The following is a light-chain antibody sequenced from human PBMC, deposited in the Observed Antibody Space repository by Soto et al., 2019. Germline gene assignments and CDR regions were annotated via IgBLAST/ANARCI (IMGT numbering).Light chain of an antibody. CDR2: SAS. V-gene: IGKV3-20*01. CDR3: QQYGSSGT. J-gene: IGKJ1*01. Sequence: EIVLTQSPATLSLSPGGRATLSCRASQSISDTLAWYQQKPGQAPRFLIYSASSRATGIPDRFSGSGSGTDFTLTISRLEPEDFAVYYCQQYGSSGTFGQGTKVDIK. CDR1: QSISDT.